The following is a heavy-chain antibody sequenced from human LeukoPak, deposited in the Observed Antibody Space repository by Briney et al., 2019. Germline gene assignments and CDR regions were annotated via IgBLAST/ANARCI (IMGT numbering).Heavy chain of an antibody. D-gene: IGHD2-2*02. Sequence: SETLSLTCAVYGGSFSGYYWSWIRQPPGKGLEWIGEINHSGSTNYNPSLKSRVTISEDTSKNQFSLKLSSVTAADTAVYYCASKRGYCSSTSCYTPWRYWGQGTLVTVSS. J-gene: IGHJ4*02. V-gene: IGHV4-34*01. CDR2: INHSGST. CDR3: ASKRGYCSSTSCYTPWRY. CDR1: GGSFSGYY.